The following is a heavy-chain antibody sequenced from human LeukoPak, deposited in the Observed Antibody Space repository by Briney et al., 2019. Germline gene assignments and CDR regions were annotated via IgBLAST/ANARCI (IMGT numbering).Heavy chain of an antibody. CDR1: GYTFTSYG. D-gene: IGHD1-26*01. J-gene: IGHJ4*02. V-gene: IGHV1-18*01. Sequence: GASVKVSRKASGYTFTSYGISWVRQAPGQGLEWMGWISAYNGNTNYAQKLQGRVTMTTDTSTSTAYKELRSLRSDDTAVYYCARDNPSQSGSYRYYFDYWGQGTLVTVSS. CDR2: ISAYNGNT. CDR3: ARDNPSQSGSYRYYFDY.